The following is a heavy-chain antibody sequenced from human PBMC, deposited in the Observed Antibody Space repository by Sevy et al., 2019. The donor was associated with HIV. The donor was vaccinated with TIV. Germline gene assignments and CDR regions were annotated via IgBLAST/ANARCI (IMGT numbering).Heavy chain of an antibody. CDR3: ARDLGGYCSSTSCRYYYGMDV. CDR1: GFTFSSYS. D-gene: IGHD2-2*01. V-gene: IGHV3-21*01. CDR2: ISSSSSYI. J-gene: IGHJ6*02. Sequence: GGSLRLSCAASGFTFSSYSMNWVRQAPGKGLEWVSSISSSSSYIYYADSVKGRFTISRDNAKNSLYRQMNSLRAEDTAVYYCARDLGGYCSSTSCRYYYGMDVWGQGTTVTVSS.